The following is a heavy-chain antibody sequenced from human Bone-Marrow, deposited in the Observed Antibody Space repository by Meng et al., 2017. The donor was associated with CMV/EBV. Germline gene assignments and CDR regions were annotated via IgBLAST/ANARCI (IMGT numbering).Heavy chain of an antibody. CDR2: IYYSGST. Sequence: SETLSLTCTVSGGSISSYYWSWIRQPPGKGLEWIGYIYYSGSTNYNPSFKSRVTISVDTSKNQFSLKLSSVTAADTAVYYCARTSGSYYSHAFDIWGQGTMVTVSS. CDR1: GGSISSYY. CDR3: ARTSGSYYSHAFDI. D-gene: IGHD1-26*01. J-gene: IGHJ3*02. V-gene: IGHV4-59*01.